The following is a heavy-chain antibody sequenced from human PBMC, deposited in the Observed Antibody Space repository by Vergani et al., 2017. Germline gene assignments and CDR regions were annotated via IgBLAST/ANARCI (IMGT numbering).Heavy chain of an antibody. J-gene: IGHJ6*03. V-gene: IGHV3-11*04. Sequence: QVQLVESGGGLVKPGGSLRLSCAASGFTFSDYYMTWIRQAPGKGLEWISYISGSGHTKYYADSVKGRFAISRDNAKNSLYLQMNSLRAEDTAVYYCARGSNWNLYYYYYMDVWGKGTTVTVSS. CDR1: GFTFSDYY. D-gene: IGHD1-20*01. CDR3: ARGSNWNLYYYYYMDV. CDR2: ISGSGHTK.